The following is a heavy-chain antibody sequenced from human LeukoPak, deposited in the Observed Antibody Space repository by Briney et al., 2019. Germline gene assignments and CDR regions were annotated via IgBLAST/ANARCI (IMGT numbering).Heavy chain of an antibody. CDR3: AKDPHYYDSSGYYYYFDY. D-gene: IGHD3-22*01. CDR1: GFTFSSYA. CDR2: ISSSGSTI. Sequence: GGSLRLSCAASGFTFSSYAMSWVRQAPGKGLEWVSYISSSGSTIYYADSVKGRFTISRDNAKNSLYLQMNSLRAEDTALYYCAKDPHYYDSSGYYYYFDYWGQGTLVTVSS. J-gene: IGHJ4*02. V-gene: IGHV3-48*04.